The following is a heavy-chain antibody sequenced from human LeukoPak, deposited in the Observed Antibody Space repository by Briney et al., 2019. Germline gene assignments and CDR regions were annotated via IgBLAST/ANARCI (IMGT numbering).Heavy chain of an antibody. CDR3: AKEANYYGSGSSPMYYFDY. CDR2: ISGSGGST. J-gene: IGHJ4*02. D-gene: IGHD3-10*01. CDR1: GFTFSSYA. Sequence: GGSLRLSCAASGFTFSSYAMSWVRQAPGKGLEWVSAISGSGGSTYYADSVKGRFTISRDNSKNTLYLQMNSLRAEDTAVYYCAKEANYYGSGSSPMYYFDYWGQGTLVTVSS. V-gene: IGHV3-23*01.